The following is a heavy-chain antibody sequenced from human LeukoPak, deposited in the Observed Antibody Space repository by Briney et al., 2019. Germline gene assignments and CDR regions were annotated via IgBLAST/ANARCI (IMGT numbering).Heavy chain of an antibody. CDR2: INHSGST. CDR3: ARGLRYFDWLFPPDAFDI. CDR1: GGSFSGYY. D-gene: IGHD3-9*01. J-gene: IGHJ3*02. Sequence: PSETLSLTCAVYGGSFSGYYWSWIRQPPGKGLEWIGEINHSGSTNYNPSLKSRVTISVDTSKNQFSLKLSSVTAADTAVYYCARGLRYFDWLFPPDAFDIWGQGTMVTVSS. V-gene: IGHV4-34*01.